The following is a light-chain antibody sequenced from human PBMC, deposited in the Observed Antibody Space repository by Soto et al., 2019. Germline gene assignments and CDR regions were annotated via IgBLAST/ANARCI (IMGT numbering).Light chain of an antibody. J-gene: IGLJ1*01. CDR3: ISYTSSDTYV. CDR2: DVS. V-gene: IGLV2-14*01. Sequence: QSVLTQPASVSGSPGQSITISCTGTSSDVGAYKYVSWYQQHPGKAPKLMIYDVSSRPSGVSNRFSGSKSGNTASLIISGLQAEDEADYYCISYTSSDTYVFGTGTRSPS. CDR1: SSDVGAYKY.